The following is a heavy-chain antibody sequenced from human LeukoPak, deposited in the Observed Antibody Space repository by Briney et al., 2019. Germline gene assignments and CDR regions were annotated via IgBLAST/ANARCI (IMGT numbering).Heavy chain of an antibody. D-gene: IGHD3-3*01. V-gene: IGHV4-61*02. CDR2: IYTSGST. CDR1: GGSISSGSYY. CDR3: ARDDFGDSGAFDI. J-gene: IGHJ3*02. Sequence: SETLSLTCTVSGGSISSGSYYWSWIRQPAGTGLEWIGRIYTSGSTNYNPSLKSRVTISVDTSKNQLSLKLSSVTAADTAVYYCARDDFGDSGAFDIWGQGTMVTVSS.